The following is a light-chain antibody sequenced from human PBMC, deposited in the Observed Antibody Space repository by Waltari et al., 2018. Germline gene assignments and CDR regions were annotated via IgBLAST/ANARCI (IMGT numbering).Light chain of an antibody. Sequence: EIVMTQSPAPLSVSPGDSATLSCRASQSVNSNLAWYQQKPGQAPRLLIYVPDTRATSVPARFRGSGSGTEVTLTINSLQSEDCAVYYCQQYNTWPLTFGGGTKVEIK. CDR3: QQYNTWPLT. J-gene: IGKJ4*01. CDR1: QSVNSN. CDR2: VPD. V-gene: IGKV3-15*01.